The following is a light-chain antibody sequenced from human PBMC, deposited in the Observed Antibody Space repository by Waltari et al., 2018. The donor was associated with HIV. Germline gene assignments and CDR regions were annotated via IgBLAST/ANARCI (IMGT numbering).Light chain of an antibody. CDR1: SSDVGGYNY. CDR3: CSYAGSNTFNYV. Sequence: QSALTQPASVSGSPGQSITISCTGTSSDVGGYNYVSWYQQHPGKAPKLMIYDVRKRPSGVSNRFSCSKSGNTASLTISGLQAEDEADYYCCSYAGSNTFNYVFGTGTKVTVL. J-gene: IGLJ1*01. V-gene: IGLV2-23*02. CDR2: DVR.